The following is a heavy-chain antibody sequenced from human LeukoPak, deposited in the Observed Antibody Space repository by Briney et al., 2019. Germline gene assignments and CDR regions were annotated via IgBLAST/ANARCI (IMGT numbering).Heavy chain of an antibody. J-gene: IGHJ3*02. CDR2: IYSGGST. CDR3: ASTYMVRGGRAFDI. D-gene: IGHD3-10*01. Sequence: GGSLRLSCAASGFTVSSNYMSWVRQAPGKGLEWVSVIYSGGSTYYADSVKGRFTISRDNSKNTLYLQMNSLRAEDAAVYYCASTYMVRGGRAFDIWGQGTMVTVPS. V-gene: IGHV3-53*01. CDR1: GFTVSSNY.